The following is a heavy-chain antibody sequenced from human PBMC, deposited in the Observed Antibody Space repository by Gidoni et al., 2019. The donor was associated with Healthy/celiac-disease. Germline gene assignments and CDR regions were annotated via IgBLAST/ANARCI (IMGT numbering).Heavy chain of an antibody. CDR3: AREDTVTTFWFDP. CDR1: GGTCSSYA. V-gene: IGHV1-69*06. J-gene: IGHJ5*02. D-gene: IGHD4-17*01. Sequence: QAQRVPSWAEVLKLGCSVKISCKPSGGTCSSYAICWVRQAPGQGLEWMGGIIPIFGTANYAQKFQGRVTITADKSTSTAYMELSSLRSEDTAVYYCAREDTVTTFWFDPWGQGTLVTVSS. CDR2: IIPIFGTA.